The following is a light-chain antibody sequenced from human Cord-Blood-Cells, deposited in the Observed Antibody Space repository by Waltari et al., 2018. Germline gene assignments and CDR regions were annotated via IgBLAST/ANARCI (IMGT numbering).Light chain of an antibody. CDR2: DVS. CDR3: SSYTSSSTLVV. Sequence: QSALTQPASVSGSPGQSITISCTGTSSDVGGYNYVSWYQQHPGKAPKLMIYDVSNRPSGVSNRFSGSKSGNPASLTISGLQAEDEADYYCSSYTSSSTLVVFGTGTKVTVL. V-gene: IGLV2-14*01. CDR1: SSDVGGYNY. J-gene: IGLJ1*01.